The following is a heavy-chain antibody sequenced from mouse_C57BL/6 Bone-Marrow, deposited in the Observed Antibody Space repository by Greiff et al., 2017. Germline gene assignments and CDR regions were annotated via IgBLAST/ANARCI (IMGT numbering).Heavy chain of an antibody. Sequence: VQLQQSGPELVKPGASVKISCKASGYTFTDYYMNWVKQSPGKSLEWIGDINPNNGGTSYNQKFTGKTTLTVDKSSSTAYMELRSPTSEDSAVFYCAIEEVDYWGQGTTLTVSS. CDR1: GYTFTDYY. J-gene: IGHJ2*01. D-gene: IGHD2-14*01. CDR2: INPNNGGT. V-gene: IGHV1-26*01. CDR3: AIEEVDY.